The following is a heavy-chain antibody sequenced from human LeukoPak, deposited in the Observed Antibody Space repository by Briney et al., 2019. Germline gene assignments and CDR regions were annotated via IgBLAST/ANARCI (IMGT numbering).Heavy chain of an antibody. J-gene: IGHJ4*02. CDR2: ISYDGSNK. CDR1: GFTFSSYA. Sequence: GGSLRLSCAASGFTFSSYAMHGVRQAPGKGLEWGAVISYDGSNKYYADSVKGRFTISRDNSKNTLYLQMNSLRAEDTAVYYCARERGDGSGYTENFDYFDYWGQGTLVTVSS. D-gene: IGHD6-19*01. V-gene: IGHV3-30-3*01. CDR3: ARERGDGSGYTENFDYFDY.